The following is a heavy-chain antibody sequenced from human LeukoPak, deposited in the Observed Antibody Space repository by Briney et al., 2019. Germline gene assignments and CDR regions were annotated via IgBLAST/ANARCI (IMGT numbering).Heavy chain of an antibody. V-gene: IGHV4-34*01. D-gene: IGHD6-13*01. CDR1: GESFSGYY. CDR3: ARAEITAAGVPFDY. J-gene: IGHJ4*02. Sequence: PSETLSLTCAVYGESFSGYYWSWIRQPPGKGLEWXGEVNHSGSTNYNPSLKSRVTISVDTSKNQFSLKLSSVTAADTGVYYCARAEITAAGVPFDYWGQGTLVTVSS. CDR2: VNHSGST.